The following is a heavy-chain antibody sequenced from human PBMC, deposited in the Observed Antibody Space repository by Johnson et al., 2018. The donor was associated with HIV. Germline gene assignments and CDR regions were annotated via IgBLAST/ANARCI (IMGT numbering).Heavy chain of an antibody. Sequence: VQLVESGGGLVQPGGSLRLSCAASGLTFSDHYMDWVRQAPGRGLEWVGRVRNKGQRYSTSSAASVKGRFTFSRDDLTKSLFLQMNRLKTEDSAVYYGVRVGPTFYDAFDIWGQGTTVTVSS. J-gene: IGHJ3*02. CDR1: GLTFSDHY. V-gene: IGHV3-72*01. CDR3: VRVGPTFYDAFDI. D-gene: IGHD2/OR15-2a*01. CDR2: VRNKGQRYST.